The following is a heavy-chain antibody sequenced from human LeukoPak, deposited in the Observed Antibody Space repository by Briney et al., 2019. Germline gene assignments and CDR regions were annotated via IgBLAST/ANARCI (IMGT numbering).Heavy chain of an antibody. CDR3: ATGTGKERRFDC. CDR1: GFTFSNAW. D-gene: IGHD3-10*01. J-gene: IGHJ4*02. CDR2: IKSKTDGGTT. V-gene: IGHV3-15*01. Sequence: GGSLRLSCAASGFTFSNAWMSWVRQAPGKGLEWVGRIKSKTDGGTTDCAAPVKGRFTISRDDSKNTLYLQMNSLKTEDTAVYYCATGTGKERRFDCWGQGTLVTVPS.